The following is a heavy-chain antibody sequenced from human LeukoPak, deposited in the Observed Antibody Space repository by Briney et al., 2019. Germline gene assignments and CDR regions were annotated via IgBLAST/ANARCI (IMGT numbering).Heavy chain of an antibody. V-gene: IGHV3-23*01. Sequence: GGSLTLSCAASGFTFNSYAMSWVRQAPGKGLEWVSAISGSGGSTYYADSVKGRFTISRDNSKNTLYLQMNSLRAEDTAVYYCAKDARVVPAAILPDWAFDTWGQGTMATVSS. CDR2: ISGSGGST. D-gene: IGHD2-2*02. CDR1: GFTFNSYA. CDR3: AKDARVVPAAILPDWAFDT. J-gene: IGHJ3*02.